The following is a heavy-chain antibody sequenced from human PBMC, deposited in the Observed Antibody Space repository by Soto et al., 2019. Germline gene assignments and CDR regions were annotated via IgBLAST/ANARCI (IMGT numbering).Heavy chain of an antibody. CDR3: AKDRGFSYGYGFDY. J-gene: IGHJ4*02. V-gene: IGHV1-3*01. Sequence: APVKVSCKASGYTFTSYAMHWVRQAPGQRLEWMGWINAGNANTKYSQKFQGRFTISRDNSKSTLYLQMNSLRAEDTALYYCAKDRGFSYGYGFDYWGKGTLVTVS. D-gene: IGHD5-18*01. CDR1: GYTFTSYA. CDR2: INAGNANT.